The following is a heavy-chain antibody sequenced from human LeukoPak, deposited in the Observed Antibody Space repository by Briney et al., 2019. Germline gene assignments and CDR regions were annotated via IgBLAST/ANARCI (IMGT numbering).Heavy chain of an antibody. V-gene: IGHV4-59*01. J-gene: IGHJ4*02. CDR1: GGSISSYY. CDR2: IYYSGST. CDR3: ARERLTYYFDY. Sequence: SETLSLTCTVSGGSISSYYWSWIRQPPGKGLEWIGYIYYSGSTNYNPSLKSRVTISVDTSKNQFSLKLSSVTAADTAVYYCARERLTYYFDYWGQGTLVTVSS.